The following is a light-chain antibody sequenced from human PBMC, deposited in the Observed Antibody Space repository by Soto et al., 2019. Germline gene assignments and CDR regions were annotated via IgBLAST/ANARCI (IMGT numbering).Light chain of an antibody. Sequence: EIVLTQSPGTLSLSPGERATLSCRASQSVSSSYLAWYQQKPGQAPRLLIYGASSRATGIPDRFSGSGSGTDFTLTISRLEPEDFAVYYGQQYGSRGFTFGPGTKVDIK. V-gene: IGKV3-20*01. CDR1: QSVSSSY. CDR3: QQYGSRGFT. CDR2: GAS. J-gene: IGKJ3*01.